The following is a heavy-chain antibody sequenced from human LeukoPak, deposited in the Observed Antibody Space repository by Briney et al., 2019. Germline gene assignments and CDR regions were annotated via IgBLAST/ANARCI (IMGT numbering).Heavy chain of an antibody. CDR1: GDSITSHY. D-gene: IGHD3-22*01. V-gene: IGHV4-59*11. CDR3: ARSVDYFDNTGPHMMFDC. Sequence: SETLSLTCNVSGDSITSHYWNWIRQPPGKGLEWIGCIYYTGITKYNPSLMSRVSMSVDTSKNQFFLKMNSVTAADTAVYHCARSVDYFDNTGPHMMFDCWGQGSLVTVSS. J-gene: IGHJ4*02. CDR2: IYYTGIT.